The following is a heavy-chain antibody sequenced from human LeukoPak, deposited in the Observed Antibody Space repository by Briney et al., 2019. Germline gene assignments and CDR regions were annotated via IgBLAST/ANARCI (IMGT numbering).Heavy chain of an antibody. J-gene: IGHJ3*02. CDR3: ARHLPYAQGAFDI. CDR1: GGSISSYY. Sequence: SETLSLTCTVSGGSISSYYWSWIRQPPGKGLEWIGYIYYSGSTNYNPSLKSRVTISVDTSKNQFSLKLSSVTAADTAVYYCARHLPYAQGAFDIWGQGTMVTVSS. V-gene: IGHV4-59*01. CDR2: IYYSGST. D-gene: IGHD2-2*01.